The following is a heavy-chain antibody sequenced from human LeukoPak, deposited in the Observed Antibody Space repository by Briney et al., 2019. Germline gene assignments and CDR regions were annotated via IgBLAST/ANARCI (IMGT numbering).Heavy chain of an antibody. CDR1: GGSXXXXX. J-gene: IGHJ4*02. D-gene: IGHD3-10*01. CDR3: ARDRVRGYFDY. CDR2: IXYSGST. V-gene: IGHV4-59*01. Sequence: SETLSLXXTVSGGSXXXXXXXXIRQPPGKXXEWIGYIXYSGSTXXXASLKSRVTISVDTSKNQFSLKLSSVTAADTAVYYCARDRVRGYFDYWGQGTLVSVSS.